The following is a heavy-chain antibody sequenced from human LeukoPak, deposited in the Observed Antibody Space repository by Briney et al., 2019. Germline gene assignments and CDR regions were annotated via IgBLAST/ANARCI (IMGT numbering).Heavy chain of an antibody. CDR3: ARATSSSWYYYYYMDV. CDR2: ISSSSSYI. Sequence: GGSLRLSCAASGFTFSSYSMNRVRQAPGKGLEWVSSISSSSSYIYYADSVKGRFTISRDNAKNSLYLQMNSLRAEDTAVYYCARATSSSWYYYYYMDVWGKGTTVTVSS. CDR1: GFTFSSYS. V-gene: IGHV3-21*01. D-gene: IGHD6-13*01. J-gene: IGHJ6*03.